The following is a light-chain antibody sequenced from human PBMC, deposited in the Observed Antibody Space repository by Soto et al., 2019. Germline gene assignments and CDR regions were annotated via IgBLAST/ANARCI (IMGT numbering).Light chain of an antibody. Sequence: EIVLTQSPGTLPLSPGERATLSCRASQSVSSNLAWYQQKPGQAPRLLIYGASTRATGIPARFSGSGSGTEFTLTISSLQSEDFAVYYCQQYNNWPLTFGGGTKVDI. CDR3: QQYNNWPLT. CDR1: QSVSSN. V-gene: IGKV3-15*01. J-gene: IGKJ4*01. CDR2: GAS.